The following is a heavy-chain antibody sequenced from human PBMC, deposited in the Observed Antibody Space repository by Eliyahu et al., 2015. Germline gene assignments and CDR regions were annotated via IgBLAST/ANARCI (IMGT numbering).Heavy chain of an antibody. J-gene: IGHJ4*02. CDR2: SDHSGTP. Sequence: QVQLQQWGAGLLKPSETLSLTCAVYVGSFSGYYWTWIRQPPGKGLEWIGESDHSGTPHYKASLRSRVTISADTSKNQFSLRLTSVTAADTGVYYCARGRTSPRDFDYWGQGTVVTVSS. CDR3: ARGRTSPRDFDY. D-gene: IGHD1-14*01. CDR1: VGSFSGYY. V-gene: IGHV4-34*01.